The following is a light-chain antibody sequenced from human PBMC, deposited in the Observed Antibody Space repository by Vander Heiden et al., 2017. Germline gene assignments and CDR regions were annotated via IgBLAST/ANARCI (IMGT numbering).Light chain of an antibody. Sequence: SSELPPPPSVSVSPGQTASITCSGDKLGDKYACWYQQKPGQSPVLVIYQDSKRPSGIPERFSGSNSGNTATLTISGTQAMDEADYYGQAWDSSTGVVFGGGTKLTVL. V-gene: IGLV3-1*01. J-gene: IGLJ2*01. CDR3: QAWDSSTGVV. CDR1: KLGDKY. CDR2: QDS.